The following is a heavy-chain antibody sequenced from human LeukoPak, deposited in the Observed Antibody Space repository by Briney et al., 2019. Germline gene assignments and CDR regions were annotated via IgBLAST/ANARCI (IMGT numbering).Heavy chain of an antibody. D-gene: IGHD5-18*01. CDR2: IDPNSDNI. V-gene: IGHV1-2*02. CDR3: ARSAYNYGYVYFDH. Sequence: ASVKVSCKASGCTFTGCFIHYVRQAPGQGLEWMGWIDPNSDNIRYSETFKDRVTMTRDTSTNTTYMELSWLRSDDTAVYYCARSAYNYGYVYFDHWGQGTLVIVSS. J-gene: IGHJ4*02. CDR1: GCTFTGCF.